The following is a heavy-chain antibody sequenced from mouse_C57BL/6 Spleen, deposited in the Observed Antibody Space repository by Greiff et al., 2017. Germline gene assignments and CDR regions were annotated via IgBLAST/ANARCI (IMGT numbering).Heavy chain of an antibody. D-gene: IGHD2-3*01. CDR3: AREDRGYSGGDY. Sequence: EVQLQQSGPELVKPGASVKIPCKASGYTFTDYNMDWVKQSHGKSLEWIGDINPNNGGTNYNQKFKGKATLTVDKSSSTAYMEIRSLTSEDTAVYYCAREDRGYSGGDYWGQGTSVTVSS. J-gene: IGHJ4*01. CDR1: GYTFTDYN. CDR2: INPNNGGT. V-gene: IGHV1-18*01.